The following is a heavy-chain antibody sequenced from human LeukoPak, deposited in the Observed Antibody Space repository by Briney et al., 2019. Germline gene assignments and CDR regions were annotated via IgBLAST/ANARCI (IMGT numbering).Heavy chain of an antibody. J-gene: IGHJ6*03. CDR2: IYYSGST. CDR3: ASIAARPPTYYYYMDV. Sequence: PSETLSLTCTVSGGSISSYYWSWIRQPPGKGLEWIGYIYYSGSTNYNPSLKSRVTISVDTSKNQFSLKLSSVTAADTAVYSCASIAARPPTYYYYMDVWGKGTTVTVSS. CDR1: GGSISSYY. V-gene: IGHV4-59*01. D-gene: IGHD6-6*01.